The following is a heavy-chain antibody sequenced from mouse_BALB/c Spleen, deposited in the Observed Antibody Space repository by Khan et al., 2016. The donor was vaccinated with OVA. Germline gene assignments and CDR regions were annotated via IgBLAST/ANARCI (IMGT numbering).Heavy chain of an antibody. Sequence: EVQLVESGPELVKPGTSVKMSCKASGYIFTNYLIHWVKQKPGQGLEWIGYINPYNGATKYNERFKGKVTLTSDTSSITAYLELSSLTSEASAVYTCARGNWEYYYFDYWGQGSTLTVSS. V-gene: IGHV1S136*01. CDR2: INPYNGAT. CDR1: GYIFTNYL. D-gene: IGHD4-1*01. CDR3: ARGNWEYYYFDY. J-gene: IGHJ2*01.